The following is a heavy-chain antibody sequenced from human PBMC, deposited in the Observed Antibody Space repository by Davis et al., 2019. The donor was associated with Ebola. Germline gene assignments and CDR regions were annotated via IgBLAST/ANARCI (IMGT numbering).Heavy chain of an antibody. CDR1: GGSLSSYY. D-gene: IGHD5-24*01. Sequence: SETLSLTCPVSGGSLSSYYWSWIRQPPGKGLEWIGYIYYSGSTNYNPSLKCRVTISVDTSKNQFSLKLSSVTAADTAVYYCARGPTRYYFDYWGQGTLVTVSS. J-gene: IGHJ4*02. CDR3: ARGPTRYYFDY. CDR2: IYYSGST. V-gene: IGHV4-59*01.